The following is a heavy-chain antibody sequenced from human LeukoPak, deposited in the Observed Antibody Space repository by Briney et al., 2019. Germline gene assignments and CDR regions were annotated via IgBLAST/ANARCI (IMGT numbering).Heavy chain of an antibody. CDR3: AAPRDGYDAFDI. CDR1: GYTFTSYY. Sequence: ASVKVSCKASGYTFTSYYMHWVRQAPGQGLEWMGIINPSGGCTSYAQKFQGRVTMTRDTSTSTVYMELSRLRSDDTAVYYCAAPRDGYDAFDIWGQGTMVTVSS. CDR2: INPSGGCT. J-gene: IGHJ3*02. V-gene: IGHV1-46*01. D-gene: IGHD5-24*01.